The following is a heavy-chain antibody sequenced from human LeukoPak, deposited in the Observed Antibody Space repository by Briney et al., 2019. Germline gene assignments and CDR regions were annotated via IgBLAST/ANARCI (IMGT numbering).Heavy chain of an antibody. V-gene: IGHV3-30*18. D-gene: IGHD3-22*01. CDR3: AKDNQYYYDSSGSTGFDY. CDR2: ISYDGSNK. CDR1: GFTFSSYG. J-gene: IGHJ4*02. Sequence: PGGSLRLSCAASGFTFSSYGMHWVRQAPGKGLEWVAVISYDGSNKFYADSVRGRFTISRDNSKNTLYLQMNSLRAEDTAVYYCAKDNQYYYDSSGSTGFDYWGQGTLVTVSS.